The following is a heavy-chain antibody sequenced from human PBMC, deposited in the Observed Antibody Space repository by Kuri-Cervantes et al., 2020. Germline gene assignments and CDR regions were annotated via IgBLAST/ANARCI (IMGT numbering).Heavy chain of an antibody. CDR2: ISYDGSNK. Sequence: GGSLRLSCAASGFTFSSYWMSWVRQAPGKGLEWVAVISYDGSNKYYADSVKGRFTISRDNAKNSMYLQMNSLRAEDTAVYYCVRPGVTIFGVVIYDAFDIWGQGTMVTVSS. J-gene: IGHJ3*02. V-gene: IGHV3-30*07. CDR3: VRPGVTIFGVVIYDAFDI. D-gene: IGHD3-3*01. CDR1: GFTFSSYW.